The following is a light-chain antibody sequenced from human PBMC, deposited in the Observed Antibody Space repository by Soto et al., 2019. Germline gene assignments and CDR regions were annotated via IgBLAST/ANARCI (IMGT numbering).Light chain of an antibody. Sequence: DVQMTQSPSSLSASVGDRVTITCRASQSINNWLAWYQQKPGKAPKFLIYDASTLETGVPSRFSGSASGTEFTLTISCLQHEDVASYYCQQYDTYPLTFGGGTRVELK. CDR2: DAS. V-gene: IGKV1-5*01. CDR1: QSINNW. J-gene: IGKJ4*01. CDR3: QQYDTYPLT.